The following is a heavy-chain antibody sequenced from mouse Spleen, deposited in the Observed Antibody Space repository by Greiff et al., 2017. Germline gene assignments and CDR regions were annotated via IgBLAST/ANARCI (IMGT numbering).Heavy chain of an antibody. CDR1: GFNIKNTY. Sequence: VQLQQSVAELVRPGASVKLSCTASGFNIKNTYMHWVKQRPEQGLEWIGRIDPANGNTKYAPKFQGKATITADTSSNTAYLQLSSLTSEDSAVYFCARSDYGSYYAMDYWGQGTSVTVSS. V-gene: IGHV14-3*01. CDR3: ARSDYGSYYAMDY. D-gene: IGHD1-1*01. J-gene: IGHJ4*01. CDR2: IDPANGNT.